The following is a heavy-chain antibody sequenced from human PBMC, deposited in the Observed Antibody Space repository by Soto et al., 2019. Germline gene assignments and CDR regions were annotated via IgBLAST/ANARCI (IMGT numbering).Heavy chain of an antibody. CDR1: GYTYSSYA. CDR2: INAGYGNT. D-gene: IGHD7-27*01. J-gene: IGHJ4*02. CDR3: ARDTGDGTFDF. V-gene: IGHV1-3*01. Sequence: ASVTVSCKTSGYTYSSYAMHWVRQAPGQRLEWMGWINAGYGNTKSSQTFQDRVTISRYTSASTAYMELTSLRSEDTAVYYCARDTGDGTFDFWGQGTLVTVSS.